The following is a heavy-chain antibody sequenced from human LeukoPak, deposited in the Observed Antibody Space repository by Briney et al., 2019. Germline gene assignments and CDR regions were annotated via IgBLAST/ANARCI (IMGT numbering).Heavy chain of an antibody. CDR3: ARSSGTGTFSY. V-gene: IGHV4-39*02. Sequence: PSETLSLTCTVSGDSISRSAYYWAWIRQPPGKGLEWIGSVYYGRSPYFNPSLESRATISVDTSKNHFSLKMSSVTAADTAVYYCARSSGTGTFSYWGQGTLVTVSS. D-gene: IGHD6-25*01. J-gene: IGHJ4*02. CDR1: GDSISRSAYY. CDR2: VYYGRSP.